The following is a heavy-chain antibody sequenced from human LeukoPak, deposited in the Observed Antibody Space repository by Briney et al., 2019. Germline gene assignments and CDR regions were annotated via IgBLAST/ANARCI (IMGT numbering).Heavy chain of an antibody. D-gene: IGHD6-13*01. V-gene: IGHV3-48*03. J-gene: IGHJ6*03. CDR1: GFTFNSYE. Sequence: GGSLRLSCAASGFTFNSYEMNWVRQAPGKGLEWVLYISSSGSNIYYADPVKGRFTISRDNAKNSLYLQMNSLRAEDTACYYCASLTAAAPYYYYYMDVWGKGTTVTVSS. CDR2: ISSSGSNI. CDR3: ASLTAAAPYYYYYMDV.